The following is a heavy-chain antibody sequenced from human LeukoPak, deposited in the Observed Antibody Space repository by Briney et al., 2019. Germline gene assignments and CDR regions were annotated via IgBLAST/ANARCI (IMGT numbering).Heavy chain of an antibody. Sequence: GGSLRLSCAASGFTFSSYAISWVRQAPGQGLEWMGGIIPIFGTANYAQKFQGRVTITADESTSTAYMELSSLRSEDTAVYYCARWRTVPYFDYWGQGTLVTVSS. CDR2: IIPIFGTA. J-gene: IGHJ4*02. D-gene: IGHD1-14*01. V-gene: IGHV1-69*01. CDR3: ARWRTVPYFDY. CDR1: GFTFSSYA.